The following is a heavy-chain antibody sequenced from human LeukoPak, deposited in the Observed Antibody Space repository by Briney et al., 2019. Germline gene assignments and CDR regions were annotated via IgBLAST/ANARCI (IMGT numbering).Heavy chain of an antibody. CDR1: GFTFSNYG. D-gene: IGHD2/OR15-2a*01. Sequence: PGGSLRLSCVASGFTFSNYGMSWVRQAPGKGLEWVSVISDSGVGTYYADSVKGRFTISRDNSKNTLFLQLNGLRAEDTAVYYCATTLTNLLPRMYFTYWGQGTLVTVSS. J-gene: IGHJ4*02. CDR2: ISDSGVGT. V-gene: IGHV3-23*01. CDR3: ATTLTNLLPRMYFTY.